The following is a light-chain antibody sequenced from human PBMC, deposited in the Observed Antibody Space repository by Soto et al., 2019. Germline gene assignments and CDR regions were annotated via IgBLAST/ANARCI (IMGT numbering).Light chain of an antibody. V-gene: IGKV1-5*03. Sequence: IQMTQSPSTLSASIGDSVAITCRASQSIGIWLAWYQQRPGKAPRFLIYKASTLESGVPSRFSGSGSGTEFTLTISSLQPDDFATYYCQQYNDYSWTFGRGTKVEIK. J-gene: IGKJ1*01. CDR1: QSIGIW. CDR3: QQYNDYSWT. CDR2: KAS.